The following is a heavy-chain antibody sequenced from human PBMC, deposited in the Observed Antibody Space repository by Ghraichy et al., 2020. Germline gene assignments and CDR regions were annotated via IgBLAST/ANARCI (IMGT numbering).Heavy chain of an antibody. CDR2: INPNSGGT. CDR1: GYTFTGYY. Sequence: ASVKVSCKASGYTFTGYYMHWVRQAPGQGLEWMGWINPNSGGTNYAQKFQGRVTMTRDTSISTAYMELSRLRSDDTAVYYCARDLGGIQRWTNHYYYYGMDVWGQGTTVSVSS. V-gene: IGHV1-2*02. D-gene: IGHD5-18*01. J-gene: IGHJ6*02. CDR3: ARDLGGIQRWTNHYYYYGMDV.